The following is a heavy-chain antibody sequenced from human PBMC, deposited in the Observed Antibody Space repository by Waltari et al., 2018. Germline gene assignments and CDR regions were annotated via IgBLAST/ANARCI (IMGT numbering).Heavy chain of an antibody. CDR3: ARGKRSASSAPRGFWFDP. V-gene: IGHV4-59*01. Sequence: QVQLQESGPGLVKPSETLSLTCTVSGGSISSYYWSWIRPPPGKGLEWIGYIYYSGSTNYNPSLKSRVTISVDTSKNQFSLKLSSVTAADTAVYYCARGKRSASSAPRGFWFDPWGQGTLVTVSS. D-gene: IGHD3-22*01. CDR1: GGSISSYY. J-gene: IGHJ5*02. CDR2: IYYSGST.